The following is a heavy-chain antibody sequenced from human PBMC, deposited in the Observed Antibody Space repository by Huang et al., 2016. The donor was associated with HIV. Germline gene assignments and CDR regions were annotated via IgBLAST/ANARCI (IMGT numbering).Heavy chain of an antibody. CDR2: LGPEKGET. J-gene: IGHJ3*02. D-gene: IGHD2-15*01. CDR1: GYTVSELS. Sequence: QVQLVESGAELKKPGASVRVSCKVSGYTVSELSLHWVRQAHETGFGWGGGLGPEKGETIYAQRLQGSVTMTEDTSTDTAYMELSSLRPEDTAVYYCATSTPDVGAGVLRSAFDIWGQGTMVTVSS. CDR3: ATSTPDVGAGVLRSAFDI. V-gene: IGHV1-24*01.